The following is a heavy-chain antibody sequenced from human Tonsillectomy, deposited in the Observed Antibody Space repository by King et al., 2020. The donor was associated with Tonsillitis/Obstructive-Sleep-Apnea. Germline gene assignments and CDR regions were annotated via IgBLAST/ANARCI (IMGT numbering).Heavy chain of an antibody. CDR2: ISGGGGST. V-gene: IGHV3-43*02. Sequence: VQLVESGGGVVQPGGSQRLSCAASGFTFDDYAMHWVRQAPGKGLEWGTLISGGGGSTYYADSVKVRFTISRDNSKNSLYLQMNSLRTEDTALYYCAKDTYSYYMDVWGKGTTVTVSS. CDR3: AKDTYSYYMDV. J-gene: IGHJ6*03. CDR1: GFTFDDYA.